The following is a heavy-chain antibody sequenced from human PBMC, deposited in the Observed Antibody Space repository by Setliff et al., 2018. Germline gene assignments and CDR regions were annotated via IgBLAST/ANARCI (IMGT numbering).Heavy chain of an antibody. V-gene: IGHV1-69*13. CDR2: IIPIFGTA. CDR1: GGTFSSYG. J-gene: IGHJ3*02. D-gene: IGHD2-15*01. CDR3: ATNSGGNTIDAFDI. Sequence: SVKVSCKASGGTFSSYGISWVRQAPGQGLEWMGGIIPIFGTANYAQKFQGRVTITADESTSTAYMELSSLRSEDTAVYYCATNSGGNTIDAFDIWGQGTMVTVSS.